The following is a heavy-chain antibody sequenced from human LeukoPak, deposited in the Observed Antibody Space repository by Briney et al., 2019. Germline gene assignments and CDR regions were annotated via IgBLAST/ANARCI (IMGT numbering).Heavy chain of an antibody. J-gene: IGHJ5*02. CDR2: IYYSGST. D-gene: IGHD3-10*01. CDR3: AREAGYNWFDP. Sequence: QSSETLSLTCTVSGGSISSYYWSWIRQPPGKGLEWIGYIYYSGSTNYNPSLKSRVTISVDTSKNQFSLKLSSVTAADTAVYYCAREAGYNWFDPWGQGTLVTVSS. V-gene: IGHV4-59*01. CDR1: GGSISSYY.